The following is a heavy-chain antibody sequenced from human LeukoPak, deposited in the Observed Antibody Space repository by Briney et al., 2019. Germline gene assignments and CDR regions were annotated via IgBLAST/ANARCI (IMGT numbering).Heavy chain of an antibody. J-gene: IGHJ6*03. D-gene: IGHD6-19*01. V-gene: IGHV4-59*08. Sequence: SETLSLTCTVSGGSISSYYWSWIRQPPGKGLEWIGYIYYSGSTNYNPSLKSRVTISVDTSKNQFSLKLSSVTAADTAVYYCAGQRAVAGPYYYYMDVWGKGTTVTVSS. CDR1: GGSISSYY. CDR3: AGQRAVAGPYYYYMDV. CDR2: IYYSGST.